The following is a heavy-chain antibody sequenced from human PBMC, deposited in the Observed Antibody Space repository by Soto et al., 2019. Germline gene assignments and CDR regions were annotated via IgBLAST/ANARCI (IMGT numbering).Heavy chain of an antibody. D-gene: IGHD1-7*01. J-gene: IGHJ6*03. V-gene: IGHV6-1*01. Sequence: SQTLSLTCAISGDSVSSNSAAWNWIRQSPSRGLEWLGRTYYRSRWYNDYAVSVKSRITVNPDTSKNQFSLHLNSVTPEDTAVYYCAGTTPLQWYYMHVSDKATTVTVSS. CDR2: TYYRSRWYN. CDR3: AGTTPLQWYYMHV. CDR1: GDSVSSNSAA.